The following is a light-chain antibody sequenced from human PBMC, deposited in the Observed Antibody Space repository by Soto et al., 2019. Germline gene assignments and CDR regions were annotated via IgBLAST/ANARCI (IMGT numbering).Light chain of an antibody. J-gene: IGLJ1*01. CDR2: GNN. V-gene: IGLV1-40*01. CDR3: QPYDSSLSSYV. CDR1: TSNIGSNYD. Sequence: QSVLTQPPSVSGAPGQRVTIACSGSTSNIGSNYDVHWYQQLPGKAPKVLIYGNNNRPSVVPNRLSASKSGTTDSLAIAGLQADDEADYYCQPYDSSLSSYVFGTGTKLNVL.